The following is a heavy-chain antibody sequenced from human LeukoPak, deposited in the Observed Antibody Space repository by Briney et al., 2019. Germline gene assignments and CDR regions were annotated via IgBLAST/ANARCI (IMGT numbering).Heavy chain of an antibody. D-gene: IGHD7-27*01. V-gene: IGHV3-30*02. CDR1: GFTFSSYG. CDR2: IRYDGSNK. Sequence: GGSLRLSCAASGFTFSSYGMPWVRQAPGKGLEWVAFIRYDGSNKYYADSVKGRFTISRDNSKNTLYLQMNSLKTEDTTVYYCTTEEEDNPGEWGQGTLVTVSS. J-gene: IGHJ4*02. CDR3: TTEEEDNPGE.